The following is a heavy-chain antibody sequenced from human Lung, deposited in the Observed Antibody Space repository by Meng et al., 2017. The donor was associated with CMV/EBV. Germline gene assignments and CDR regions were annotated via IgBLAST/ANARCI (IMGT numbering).Heavy chain of an antibody. CDR2: INPNSGGT. CDR3: ARDQDSSSFYWFDP. CDR1: GSTFTGYY. V-gene: IGHV1-2*02. D-gene: IGHD6-13*01. J-gene: IGHJ5*02. Sequence: ASGSTFTGYYMPCVRPAPGQELEWMGWINPNSGGTNYAQKFQGRVTMTRDTSISTAYMELSRLRSDDTAVYYCARDQDSSSFYWFDPWGQGTLVTVSS.